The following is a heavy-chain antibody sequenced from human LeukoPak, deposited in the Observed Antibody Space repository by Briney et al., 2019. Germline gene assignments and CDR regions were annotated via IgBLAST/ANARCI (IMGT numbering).Heavy chain of an antibody. J-gene: IGHJ3*02. CDR3: ARGGGSSWYRALLDI. CDR1: GGSMSTYY. D-gene: IGHD6-13*01. V-gene: IGHV4-4*07. CDR2: IYTSGST. Sequence: SETLSLTCNVSGGSMSTYYWSWIRQSAGKGLEWIGRIYTSGSTNYNPSFKSRVTMSVDTSNKQFSLKLRSVTAADTAVYYCARGGGSSWYRALLDIWGQGTMVTVSS.